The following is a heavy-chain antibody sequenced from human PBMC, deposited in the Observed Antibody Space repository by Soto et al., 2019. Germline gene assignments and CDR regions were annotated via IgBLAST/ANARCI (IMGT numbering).Heavy chain of an antibody. Sequence: SETLSLTCAVYGGSFSGYYWSWIRQPPGKGLEWIGEINHSGSTNYNPSLKSRVTISVDTSKNQFSLKLSSVTAADTAVYYCARRYDILTGYYNRYNWFDPWGKGTLVTVS. CDR2: INHSGST. D-gene: IGHD3-9*01. J-gene: IGHJ5*02. V-gene: IGHV4-34*01. CDR1: GGSFSGYY. CDR3: ARRYDILTGYYNRYNWFDP.